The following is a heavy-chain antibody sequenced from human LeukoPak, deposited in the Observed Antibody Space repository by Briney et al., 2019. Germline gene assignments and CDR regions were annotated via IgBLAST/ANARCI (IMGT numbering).Heavy chain of an antibody. D-gene: IGHD4/OR15-4a*01. CDR1: GFTFSSYS. CDR2: ISGSGGST. CDR3: AKEWHGARYYDY. J-gene: IGHJ4*02. V-gene: IGHV3-23*01. Sequence: QAGGSLRLSCAASGFTFSSYSMNWVRQAPGKGLEWVSAISGSGGSTYYADSVKGRFTISRDNSKNTLYLQMNSLRAEDTAVYYCAKEWHGARYYDYWGQGTLVTVSS.